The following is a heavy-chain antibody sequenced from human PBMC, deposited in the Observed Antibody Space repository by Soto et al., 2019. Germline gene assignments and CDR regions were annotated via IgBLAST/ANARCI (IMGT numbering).Heavy chain of an antibody. V-gene: IGHV1-18*01. CDR2: ISAYNGNT. J-gene: IGHJ6*02. CDR3: ARAFDENCSSTSCCRGYYYGMDV. D-gene: IGHD2-2*01. Sequence: QVQLVQSGAEVKKPGASVKVSCKASGYTFTSYGISWVRQAPGQGLEWMGWISAYNGNTNYAQKLQDRVTMTTDTSTSTAYMELRSLRSDDTAVYYCARAFDENCSSTSCCRGYYYGMDVWGQGTTVTVSS. CDR1: GYTFTSYG.